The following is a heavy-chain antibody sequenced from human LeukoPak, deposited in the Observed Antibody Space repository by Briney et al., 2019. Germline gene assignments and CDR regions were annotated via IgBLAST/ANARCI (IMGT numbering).Heavy chain of an antibody. CDR1: GGTFSSYA. CDR2: IIPIFGTA. J-gene: IGHJ6*02. D-gene: IGHD3-22*01. CDR3: ARSGYYPDYYGMDV. Sequence: SVKVSCKASGGTFSSYAISWVRQAPGQGLEWMGGIIPIFGTANYAQKFQGRVTITADESTSAAYMELSSLRSEDTAVYYCARSGYYPDYYGMDVWGQGTTVTVSS. V-gene: IGHV1-69*13.